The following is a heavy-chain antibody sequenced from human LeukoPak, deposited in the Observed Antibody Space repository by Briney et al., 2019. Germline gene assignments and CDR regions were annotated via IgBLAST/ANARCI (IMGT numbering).Heavy chain of an antibody. J-gene: IGHJ4*02. CDR3: TTDLSSIVGATFFDY. V-gene: IGHV3-15*01. D-gene: IGHD1-26*01. CDR1: GFTFSNAW. CDR2: IKSKTDGGTT. Sequence: PGGSLRLSCAASGFTFSNAWMSWVRQAPGKGLEWVGRIKSKTDGGTTDYAAPVKGRFTISRDDSKNTLYPQMNSLKTEDTAVYYCTTDLSSIVGATFFDYWGQGTLVTVSS.